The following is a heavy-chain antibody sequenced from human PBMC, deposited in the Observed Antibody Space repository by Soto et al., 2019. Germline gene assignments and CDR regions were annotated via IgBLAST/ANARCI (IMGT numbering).Heavy chain of an antibody. Sequence: GGSLRLSCAASGFAFSSYSMNWVRQAPGKGLEWVSSISSSSSYIYYADSVKGRFTISRDNAKNSLYMQMNRLSAEDTDVYYCARDSSHTLAGIAARCLPESSAYYYYYYGMDVWGQGTTVTVSS. CDR1: GFAFSSYS. CDR2: ISSSSSYI. J-gene: IGHJ6*02. CDR3: ARDSSHTLAGIAARCLPESSAYYYYYYGMDV. D-gene: IGHD6-6*01. V-gene: IGHV3-21*01.